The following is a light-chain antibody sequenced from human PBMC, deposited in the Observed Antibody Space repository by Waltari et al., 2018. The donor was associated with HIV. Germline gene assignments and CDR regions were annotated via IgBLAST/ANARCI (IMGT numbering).Light chain of an antibody. CDR1: SSDVGCYNF. J-gene: IGLJ2*01. CDR2: DVS. V-gene: IGLV2-11*01. Sequence: QSALTQPRSVSGSPGQPVTISCTGSSSDVGCYNFVSWYQQHPTKAPKLIIYDVSERPSGVPDRFSGSKSGNRASLTISGLQAEDEADYYCYSYAGSLLFGGGTKLTVL. CDR3: YSYAGSLL.